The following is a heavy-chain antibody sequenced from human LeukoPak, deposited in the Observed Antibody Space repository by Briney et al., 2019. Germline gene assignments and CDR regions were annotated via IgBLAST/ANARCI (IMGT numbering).Heavy chain of an antibody. J-gene: IGHJ4*02. Sequence: GGSLSLSFAASGSTFSRYWMRWVRQAPGKGRVWGSSVKGGGITTIYPSSVKGRFTISRDNTKNTLYLHMYSLRAEDTAVYYCTTGPSYGYEYWGQGTLVTVSS. V-gene: IGHV3-74*01. D-gene: IGHD5-18*01. CDR2: VKGGGITT. CDR3: TTGPSYGYEY. CDR1: GSTFSRYW.